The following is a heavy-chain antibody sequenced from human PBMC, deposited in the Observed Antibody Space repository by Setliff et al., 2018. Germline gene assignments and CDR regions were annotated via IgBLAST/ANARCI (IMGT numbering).Heavy chain of an antibody. J-gene: IGHJ6*03. CDR3: ARHLSYSGETMDV. D-gene: IGHD5-12*01. V-gene: IGHV4-4*08. CDR2: IYTTGST. CDR1: DGSISSYS. Sequence: ETLSLTCTVSDGSISSYSWSWIRQPPGKGLECIGYIYTTGSTTYNPSLTSRVTISVDTSKKYFFLNLTSVTAADTAVYYCARHLSYSGETMDVWGKGTTVTVSS.